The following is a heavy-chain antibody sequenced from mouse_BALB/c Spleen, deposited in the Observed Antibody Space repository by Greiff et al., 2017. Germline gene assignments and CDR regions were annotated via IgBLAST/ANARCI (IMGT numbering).Heavy chain of an antibody. J-gene: IGHJ4*01. CDR3: ARAFYYYGSSSHYYAMDD. D-gene: IGHD1-1*01. V-gene: IGHV5-9-4*01. Sequence: EVQRVESGGGLVKPGGSLKLSCAASGFTFSSYAMSWVRQSPEKRLEWVAEISSGGSYTYYPDTVTGRFTISRDNAKNTLYLEMSSLRSEDTAMYYCARAFYYYGSSSHYYAMDDWGQGTSVTVSS. CDR2: ISSGGSYT. CDR1: GFTFSSYA.